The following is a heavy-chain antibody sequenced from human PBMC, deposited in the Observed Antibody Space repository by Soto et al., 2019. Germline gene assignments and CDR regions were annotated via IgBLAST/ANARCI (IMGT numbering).Heavy chain of an antibody. V-gene: IGHV3-53*02. CDR3: AKNRSPYGMDV. Sequence: EGQLVETGGGLIQPGGSLRLSCAASGCIDSSNYMNWVRQAPGKGLEWVSVIYSSGNTYYADSVKGRFTISRDKSKTTVYLQMNSLRAEDTAVYYCAKNRSPYGMDVWGQGTTVSVSS. CDR2: IYSSGNT. CDR1: GCIDSSNY. J-gene: IGHJ6*02.